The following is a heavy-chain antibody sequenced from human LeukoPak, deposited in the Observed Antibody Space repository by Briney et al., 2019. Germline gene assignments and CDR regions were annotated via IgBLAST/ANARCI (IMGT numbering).Heavy chain of an antibody. D-gene: IGHD6-19*01. J-gene: IGHJ1*01. Sequence: GGSLSLSCEASGFTFDDFALHWFRQAPGKGLEWVSGISWNSGIINYADSVKGRFTISRDNAKNSLYLQMNSLRPEDTAFYYCAKDPGSSGSRYFHRWGQGTLVTVSS. CDR2: ISWNSGII. CDR1: GFTFDDFA. V-gene: IGHV3-9*01. CDR3: AKDPGSSGSRYFHR.